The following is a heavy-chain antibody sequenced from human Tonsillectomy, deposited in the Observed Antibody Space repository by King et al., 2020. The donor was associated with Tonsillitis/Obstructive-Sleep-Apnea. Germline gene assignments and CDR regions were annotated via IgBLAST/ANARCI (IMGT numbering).Heavy chain of an antibody. D-gene: IGHD1-1*01. V-gene: IGHV4-39*01. CDR2: IYYSGTT. CDR3: ARHYPERRNYYYYYMDV. Sequence: QLQESGPGLVKPSETLSLTYIVSGDSISSSSYYWGWIRQPPGKGLEWIGTIYYSGTTYYNPSLESRVTVSVDTSKNQFSLTVSSVTATDTAVYYCARHYPERRNYYYYYMDVWGKGTTVTVSS. CDR1: GDSISSSSYY. J-gene: IGHJ6*03.